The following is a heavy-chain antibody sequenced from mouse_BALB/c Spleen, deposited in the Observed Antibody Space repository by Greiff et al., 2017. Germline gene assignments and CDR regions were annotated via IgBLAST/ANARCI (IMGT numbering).Heavy chain of an antibody. CDR3: ASGYDYVPFAY. Sequence: VQLQQSGPELVKPGASVKVSCKASGYSFTDYNMYWVKQSHGKSLEWIGYIDPYNGGTSYNQKFQGKASITADTSSNTAYLQLSSLTSEDTAVYYCASGYDYVPFAYWGQGTLVTVSA. CDR1: GYSFTDYN. D-gene: IGHD2-4*01. CDR2: IDPYNGGT. V-gene: IGHV1S135*01. J-gene: IGHJ3*01.